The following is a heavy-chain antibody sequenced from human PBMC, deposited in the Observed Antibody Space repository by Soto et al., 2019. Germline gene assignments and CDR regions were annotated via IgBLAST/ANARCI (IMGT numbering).Heavy chain of an antibody. Sequence: GGSLRLSCAASGFTFSSYGMNWVRQAPGKGLEWVAVISYDGSNKYYADSVKGRFTISRDNSKNTLYLQMNSLRVEDTAVYYCAKDLVVPNYYDKSTQKNYYYYGMDVWGQGTTVTVSS. D-gene: IGHD3-22*01. CDR1: GFTFSSYG. J-gene: IGHJ6*02. CDR3: AKDLVVPNYYDKSTQKNYYYYGMDV. V-gene: IGHV3-30*18. CDR2: ISYDGSNK.